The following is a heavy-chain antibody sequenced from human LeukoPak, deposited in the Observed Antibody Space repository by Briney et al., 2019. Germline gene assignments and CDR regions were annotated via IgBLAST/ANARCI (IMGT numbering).Heavy chain of an antibody. CDR2: IIPIFGTA. V-gene: IGHV1-69*05. CDR3: ARGPPGYYYYMDV. CDR1: GGTFSSYA. J-gene: IGHJ6*03. Sequence: GASVKVSCTASGGTFSSYAISWVRQAPGQGREWMGGIIPIFGTANYAQKFQGRVTITTDESTSTAYMELSSLRSEDTAVYYCARGPPGYYYYMDVWGKGTTVTVSS.